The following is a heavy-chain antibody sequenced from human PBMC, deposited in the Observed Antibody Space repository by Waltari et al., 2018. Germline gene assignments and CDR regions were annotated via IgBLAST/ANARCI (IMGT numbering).Heavy chain of an antibody. CDR1: GFTFSIYG. J-gene: IGHJ4*02. Sequence: QVYLVESGGGVVQPGDSLRLSCESSGFTFSIYGMHWVRQAPGKGLEWVAFTRFDGINKHYADSVRGRFTISRDNSKNTLYLQMNSLRSEDAAVYYCSKAQVVGARGYFDYWGQGTLVTLSS. D-gene: IGHD1-26*01. CDR3: SKAQVVGARGYFDY. CDR2: TRFDGINK. V-gene: IGHV3-30*02.